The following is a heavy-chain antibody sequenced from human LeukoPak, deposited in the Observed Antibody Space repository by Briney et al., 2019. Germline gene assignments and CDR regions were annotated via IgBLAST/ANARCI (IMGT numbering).Heavy chain of an antibody. CDR1: GFTFSSYG. Sequence: PGGSLRLSCAASGFTFSSYGMHWVRQAPGKGLEWVAVISYDGSNKYHADSVKGRFTISRDNPKNTLYLQMNSLRAEDTAVYYCAKDPGYGSGSYYVQHWGQGTLVTVSS. V-gene: IGHV3-30*18. CDR3: AKDPGYGSGSYYVQH. D-gene: IGHD3-10*01. J-gene: IGHJ1*01. CDR2: ISYDGSNK.